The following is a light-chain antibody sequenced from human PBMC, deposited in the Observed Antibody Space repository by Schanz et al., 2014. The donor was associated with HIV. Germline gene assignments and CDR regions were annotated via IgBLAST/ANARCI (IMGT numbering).Light chain of an antibody. J-gene: IGLJ3*02. CDR3: GSFTTSSTWV. CDR2: DVT. V-gene: IGLV2-14*03. CDR1: SSDVGGYDY. Sequence: QSALTQPRSVSGSPGQSVTISCTGTSSDVGGYDYVSWYQQHPGKAPKLIIYDVTDRPSGVSFRFSGSKSGNTASLTISGLQSEDEAFYYCGSFTTSSTWVFGGGTKLTVL.